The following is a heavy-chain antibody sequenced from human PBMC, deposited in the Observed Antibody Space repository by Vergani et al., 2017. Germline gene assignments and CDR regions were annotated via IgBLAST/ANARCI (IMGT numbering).Heavy chain of an antibody. D-gene: IGHD4-11*01. Sequence: VQLVESGGGVVQPGRSLRLSCAASGFTFSTYGLHWVRQAPGKGLEWVANIKEDGSETFYVDSVMGRFTISRDNAKNSLYLQMNSLRAEDTAVYYCAREGTTVTTEAFYYYYYMDVWGKGTTVTVSS. CDR1: GFTFSTYG. J-gene: IGHJ6*03. CDR3: AREGTTVTTEAFYYYYYMDV. CDR2: IKEDGSET. V-gene: IGHV3-7*01.